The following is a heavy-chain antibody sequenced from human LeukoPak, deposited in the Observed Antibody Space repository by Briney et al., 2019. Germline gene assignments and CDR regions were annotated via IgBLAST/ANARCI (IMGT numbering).Heavy chain of an antibody. Sequence: VGSLRLSCAASGFTFSSYSMNWVRQAPGKGLEWVSYISSSSSTIYYADSVKGRFTISGDNAKNSLYLQMNSLRAEDTAVYYCARLRFDPWGQGTLVTVSS. CDR3: ARLRFDP. CDR2: ISSSSSTI. V-gene: IGHV3-48*01. J-gene: IGHJ5*02. CDR1: GFTFSSYS.